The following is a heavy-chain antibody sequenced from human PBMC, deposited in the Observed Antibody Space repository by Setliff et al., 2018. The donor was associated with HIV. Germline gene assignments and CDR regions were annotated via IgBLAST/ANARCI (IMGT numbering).Heavy chain of an antibody. D-gene: IGHD6-6*01. CDR1: GGSVSSSNW. J-gene: IGHJ5*02. CDR2: AYYSGST. Sequence: SETLSLTCAVSGGSVSSSNWWSWVRQPPGKGLEWIGYAYYSGSTNYNPSLKSRLTISVDTSKNQVSLKLSSVTAADTAVYYCARGGRSLAAQTWFDPWGQGTLVTVSS. V-gene: IGHV4-4*02. CDR3: ARGGRSLAAQTWFDP.